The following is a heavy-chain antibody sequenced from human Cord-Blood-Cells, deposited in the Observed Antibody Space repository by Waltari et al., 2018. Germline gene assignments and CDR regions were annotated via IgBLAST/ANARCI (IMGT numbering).Heavy chain of an antibody. CDR3: ATETGTTAFDY. D-gene: IGHD1-1*01. CDR1: GFTFSSYA. Sequence: QVQLVESGGGVVQPGRSLRLSCAASGFTFSSYAMHWVRQAPGKGRKWVAVISYDGSNKYYAASVKGRFTISRENSKNTLYLQMNSLRAEDTAVYYCATETGTTAFDYWGQGTLVTVSS. J-gene: IGHJ4*02. V-gene: IGHV3-30-3*01. CDR2: ISYDGSNK.